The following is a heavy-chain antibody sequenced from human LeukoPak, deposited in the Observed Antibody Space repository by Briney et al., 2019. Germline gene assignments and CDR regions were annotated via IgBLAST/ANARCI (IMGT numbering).Heavy chain of an antibody. CDR3: AKDSGSGSYFGVIYYFDY. V-gene: IGHV3-23*01. D-gene: IGHD1-26*01. CDR1: GFTFSSYA. J-gene: IGHJ4*02. Sequence: GGSLRLSCAASGFTFSSYAMSWVRQAPGKGLEWVSAISGSGGSTYYADSVKGRFTISRDNSKNTLYLQMNSLRAEDTAVYYCAKDSGSGSYFGVIYYFDYWGPRTLVTVSS. CDR2: ISGSGGST.